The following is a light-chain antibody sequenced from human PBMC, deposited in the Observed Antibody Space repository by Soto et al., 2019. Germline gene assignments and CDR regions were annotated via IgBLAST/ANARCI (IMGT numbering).Light chain of an antibody. J-gene: IGLJ2*01. Sequence: QSVLTQPPSVSAAPGQKVTISCSGSSSNIGNNYVSWYQQLPATAPKLLIYDNDKRPSAIRDRFSGSKSGTSATLGITGLQTGDEGDYYCGTWDSSLSAVVFGGGTKLTVL. V-gene: IGLV1-51*01. CDR1: SSNIGNNY. CDR2: DND. CDR3: GTWDSSLSAVV.